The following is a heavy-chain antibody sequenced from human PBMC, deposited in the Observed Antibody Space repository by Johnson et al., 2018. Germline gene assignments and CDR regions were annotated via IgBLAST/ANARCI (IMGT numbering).Heavy chain of an antibody. CDR3: ARGGLHASG. CDR1: GFTFSSYS. V-gene: IGHV3-66*01. Sequence: EVQLVQSGGGLVKPGGSLRLSCAASGFTFSSYSVKWVRQAPGRGLEWVSVIYSDGGTYYADSVKGRFTISRDSSKNTLYLQMNSLRAEDTAMYYCARGGLHASGWGQGTMVTVSS. J-gene: IGHJ3*01. D-gene: IGHD2-21*02. CDR2: IYSDGGT.